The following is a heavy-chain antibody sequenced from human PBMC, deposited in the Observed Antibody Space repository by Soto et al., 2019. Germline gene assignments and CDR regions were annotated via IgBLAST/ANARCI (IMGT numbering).Heavy chain of an antibody. CDR3: AKRVVRGRRDYYYYGMDV. J-gene: IGHJ6*02. Sequence: QVQLVESGGGVVQPGRSLRLSCAASGFTFSSYGMHWVRQAPGKGLEWVAVISYDGSNKYYADSVKGRFTISRDNSKNTXXLQMNSLRAEDTAVYYCAKRVVRGRRDYYYYGMDVWGQGTTVTVSS. V-gene: IGHV3-30*18. CDR1: GFTFSSYG. CDR2: ISYDGSNK. D-gene: IGHD3-10*01.